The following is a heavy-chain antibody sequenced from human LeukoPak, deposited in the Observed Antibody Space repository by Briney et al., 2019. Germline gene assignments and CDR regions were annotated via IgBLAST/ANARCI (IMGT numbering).Heavy chain of an antibody. Sequence: GGSLRLSCAASGFAVSSNYMSWVRQAPGKGLEWVSVIYSGGSTYYADSVKGRFTISRDNSKNTLYLQMNSLRAEDTAVYYCARELYGDYNAFDIWGQGTMVTVSS. V-gene: IGHV3-53*01. CDR1: GFAVSSNY. CDR2: IYSGGST. CDR3: ARELYGDYNAFDI. D-gene: IGHD4-17*01. J-gene: IGHJ3*02.